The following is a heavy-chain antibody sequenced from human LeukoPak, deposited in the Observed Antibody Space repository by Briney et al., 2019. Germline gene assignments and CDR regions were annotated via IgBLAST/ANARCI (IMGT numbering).Heavy chain of an antibody. CDR3: ARGVRYYVGDNYRYTALDN. V-gene: IGHV7-4-1*02. CDR2: INTHTGNP. CDR1: GYTFTSYG. Sequence: GASVKVSCKASGYTFTSYGISWVRQAPGQGLEWMGWINTHTGNPTYAQGFTGRFVFSLDTSVSTAYLQISSLKAEDTAVYYCARGVRYYVGDNYRYTALDNWGQGTLVTVSS. J-gene: IGHJ4*02. D-gene: IGHD3-16*02.